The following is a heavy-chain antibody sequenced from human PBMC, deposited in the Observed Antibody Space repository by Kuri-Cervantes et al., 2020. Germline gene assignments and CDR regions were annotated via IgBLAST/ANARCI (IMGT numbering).Heavy chain of an antibody. J-gene: IGHJ4*02. CDR1: GFTVSSNY. CDR2: IYSGGST. Sequence: GGSLRLSCAASGFTVSSNYMSWVRQAPGKGLEWVSVIYSGGSTYYADSVKGRFTISRDNSKNTLYHQMNSLRAEDTAVYYCARKDGYNSGAYSYWGQGTLVTVSS. V-gene: IGHV3-66*02. D-gene: IGHD5-24*01. CDR3: ARKDGYNSGAYSY.